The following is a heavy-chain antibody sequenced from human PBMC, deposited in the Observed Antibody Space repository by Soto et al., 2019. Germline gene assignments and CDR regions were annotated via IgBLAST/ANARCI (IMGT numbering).Heavy chain of an antibody. V-gene: IGHV5-51*01. J-gene: IGHJ5*02. CDR2: IYPGDSDA. Sequence: EVQLVQSGAEVRKPGESLQISCKASGYNFATYWIAWVRQMPGKGLEYMGIIYPGDSDARYSPSFQGQVTFSADKSISTAYLQWSSLTASDTAIYYCARHGFYGDYASNYFDPWGQGTLVTVSS. CDR1: GYNFATYW. CDR3: ARHGFYGDYASNYFDP. D-gene: IGHD4-17*01.